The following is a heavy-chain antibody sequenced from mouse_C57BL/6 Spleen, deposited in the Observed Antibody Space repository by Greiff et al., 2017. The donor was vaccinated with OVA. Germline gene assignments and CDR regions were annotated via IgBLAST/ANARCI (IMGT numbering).Heavy chain of an antibody. CDR1: GYTFTSYG. Sequence: QVQLQQSGAELARPGASVKLSCKASGYTFTSYGISWVKQRTGQGLEWIGEIYPRSGNTYYNEKFKGKATLTADKSSSTAYMELRSLTSEDSAVYFCASASYYGSTPYYFDYWGQGTTLTVSS. V-gene: IGHV1-81*01. J-gene: IGHJ2*01. D-gene: IGHD1-1*01. CDR2: IYPRSGNT. CDR3: ASASYYGSTPYYFDY.